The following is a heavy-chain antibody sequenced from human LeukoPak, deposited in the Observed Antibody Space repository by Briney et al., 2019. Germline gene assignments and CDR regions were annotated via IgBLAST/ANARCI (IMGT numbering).Heavy chain of an antibody. Sequence: SETLSLTCTVSGDSISSSSYYWGWIRQPPGKGLEWIGSIYYSGSTYYNPSLKSRVTISVDTSKNQFSLKLSSVTAADTAVYYCAREWQYQFDYWGQGTLVTVSS. J-gene: IGHJ4*02. CDR2: IYYSGST. V-gene: IGHV4-39*07. D-gene: IGHD4-11*01. CDR1: GDSISSSSYY. CDR3: AREWQYQFDY.